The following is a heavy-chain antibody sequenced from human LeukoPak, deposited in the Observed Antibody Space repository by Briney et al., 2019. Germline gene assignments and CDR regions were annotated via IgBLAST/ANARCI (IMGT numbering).Heavy chain of an antibody. V-gene: IGHV3-7*03. Sequence: GGSLRLSCVVSEFNFRDYWMSWVRQTPGKGLEWVANIKQDGSDKYYVDSVKGRFIISRDNAKNSLYLQMNSLRDEDTAVYYCARDSAAHGGYWGQGTPVIVSS. CDR1: EFNFRDYW. CDR2: IKQDGSDK. CDR3: ARDSAAHGGY. J-gene: IGHJ4*02. D-gene: IGHD6-25*01.